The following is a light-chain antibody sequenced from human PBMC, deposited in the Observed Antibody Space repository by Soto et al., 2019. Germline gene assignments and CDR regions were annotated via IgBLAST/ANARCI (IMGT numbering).Light chain of an antibody. V-gene: IGLV2-8*01. J-gene: IGLJ1*01. Sequence: QSALTQPPSASGSPGQSVTISCTGTSSDVGGYNYVSWYQQHPGKAPKLMIFEVNKRPSGVPDRFSGSKSGNTASLIVSGLQAEDEDDYYCSSYAGGNEVFGTGTKVTVL. CDR2: EVN. CDR3: SSYAGGNEV. CDR1: SSDVGGYNY.